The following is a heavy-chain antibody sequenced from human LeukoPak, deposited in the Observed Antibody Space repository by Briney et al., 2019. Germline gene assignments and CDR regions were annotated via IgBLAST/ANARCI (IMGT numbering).Heavy chain of an antibody. CDR3: ARTRITMVRGVIIKASYFDY. CDR2: INHSGST. V-gene: IGHV4-34*01. Sequence: SETLSLTCAVYGGSFSGYYWSWIRQPPGKGLEWIGEINHSGSTNYNPSLKSRVTISVDTSKNQFSLKLSSVTAADTAVYYCARTRITMVRGVIIKASYFDYWGQGTLVTVSS. CDR1: GGSFSGYY. D-gene: IGHD3-10*01. J-gene: IGHJ4*02.